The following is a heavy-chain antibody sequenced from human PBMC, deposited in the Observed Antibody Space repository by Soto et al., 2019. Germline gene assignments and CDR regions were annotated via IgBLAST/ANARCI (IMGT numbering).Heavy chain of an antibody. Sequence: SVKVSCKASGGTFSSYAISWVRQAPGQGLEWMGGIIPIFGTANYAQKFQGRVTITADESTSTAYMELSSLRSEDTAVYYCGRVGKYCTNGVCYFDYWGQGTLVTVSS. V-gene: IGHV1-69*13. CDR1: GGTFSSYA. J-gene: IGHJ4*02. CDR2: IIPIFGTA. CDR3: GRVGKYCTNGVCYFDY. D-gene: IGHD2-8*01.